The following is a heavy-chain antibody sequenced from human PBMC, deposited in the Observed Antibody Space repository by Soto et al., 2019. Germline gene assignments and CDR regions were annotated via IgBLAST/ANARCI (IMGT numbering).Heavy chain of an antibody. CDR1: GYTFTSYA. D-gene: IGHD3-22*01. CDR3: ARSYYYDSSGYYHAWGY. CDR2: INAGNGNT. V-gene: IGHV1-3*01. J-gene: IGHJ4*02. Sequence: ASVKVSCKASGYTFTSYAMHWVRQAPGQRLEWMGWINAGNGNTKYSQKFQGRFTISRDNAKNSLYLQMNGLRAEDTAVYYCARSYYYDSSGYYHAWGYWGQGTLVTVSS.